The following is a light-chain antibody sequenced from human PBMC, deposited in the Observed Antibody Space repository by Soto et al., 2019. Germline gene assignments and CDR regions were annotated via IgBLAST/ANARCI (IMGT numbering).Light chain of an antibody. CDR3: FSFTSTNTLV. CDR2: ETR. J-gene: IGLJ1*01. Sequence: QSALTQPASVSGSPGQSVTISCTGTSSDFGSYNFVSWYQHHPGKVPQVIFYETRKRPSGVSDRFSGSKSGNAASLTISGLQAEDEADYYCFSFTSTNTLVFGSGTKLTVL. CDR1: SSDFGSYNF. V-gene: IGLV2-14*02.